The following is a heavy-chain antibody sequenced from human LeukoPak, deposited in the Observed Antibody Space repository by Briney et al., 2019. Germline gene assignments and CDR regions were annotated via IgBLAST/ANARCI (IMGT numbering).Heavy chain of an antibody. CDR3: ARDSRYASSSAYNWFDP. Sequence: SETLSLTCTVSGGSISSSSYYWGWIRQPPGKGLEWIGSIYYSGSTYYNPALKSRVTISVDTSKNQFSLKLSSVTAADTAVYYCARDSRYASSSAYNWFDPWGQGTLVTVSS. CDR2: IYYSGST. CDR1: GGSISSSSYY. V-gene: IGHV4-39*07. J-gene: IGHJ5*02. D-gene: IGHD6-6*01.